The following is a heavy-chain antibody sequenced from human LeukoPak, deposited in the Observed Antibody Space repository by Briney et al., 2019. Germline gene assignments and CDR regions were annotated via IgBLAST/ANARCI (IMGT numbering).Heavy chain of an antibody. D-gene: IGHD2-21*01. J-gene: IGHJ3*02. CDR2: ISSSSSYI. V-gene: IGHV3-21*01. CDR1: GFTFSSYS. CDR3: ARPFYSSDAFDI. Sequence: GGSLRLSCAASGFTFSSYSMNWVRQAPGKGLEWVSSISSSSSYIYYADSVKGRFTISRDNAKNSLYLQMNSLRAEDTAVYYCARPFYSSDAFDIWGQGTMVTVSS.